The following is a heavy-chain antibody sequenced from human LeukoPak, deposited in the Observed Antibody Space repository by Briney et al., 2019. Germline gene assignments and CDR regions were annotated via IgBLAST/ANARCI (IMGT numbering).Heavy chain of an antibody. CDR1: GFTLSSCA. V-gene: IGHV3-23*01. CDR2: IRDDGT. D-gene: IGHD1-7*01. J-gene: IGHJ5*01. Sequence: GGSLRLSCAASGFTLSSCAMSWVRRAPGRGLEWVSAIRDDGTWYADSVKGRFTISRDSSKSTLYLQMNSLRAEDTALYYCAKVSWNCGEHSRGQGTLVSVSS. CDR3: AKVSWNCGEHS.